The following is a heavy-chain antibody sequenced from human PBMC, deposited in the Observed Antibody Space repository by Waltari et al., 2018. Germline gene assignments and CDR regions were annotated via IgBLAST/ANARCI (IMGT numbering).Heavy chain of an antibody. CDR3: ARGFSRKWLVLRFSY. Sequence: QVQLQQWGAGLLKPSETLSLTCAVYGGSFSGYYWSWIRQPPGKGLEWIGEINQSGSTNYNPSLKSRVTISVDTSKNQFSLKLSSVTAADTAVYYCARGFSRKWLVLRFSYWGQGTLVTVSS. J-gene: IGHJ4*02. D-gene: IGHD6-19*01. CDR1: GGSFSGYY. CDR2: INQSGST. V-gene: IGHV4-34*01.